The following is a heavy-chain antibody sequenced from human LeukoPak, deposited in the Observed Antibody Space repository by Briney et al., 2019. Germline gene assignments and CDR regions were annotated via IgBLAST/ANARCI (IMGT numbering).Heavy chain of an antibody. CDR1: GYSISSGYY. CDR2: IYHSGST. Sequence: SETLSLTCAVSGYSISSGYYWGWIRQPPGKRLEWIGSIYHSGSTYYNPSLKSRVTISVDTSKNQFSLKLSSVTAADTAVYYCARLVGPGWFDPWSQGTLVTVSS. J-gene: IGHJ5*02. D-gene: IGHD1-26*01. CDR3: ARLVGPGWFDP. V-gene: IGHV4-38-2*01.